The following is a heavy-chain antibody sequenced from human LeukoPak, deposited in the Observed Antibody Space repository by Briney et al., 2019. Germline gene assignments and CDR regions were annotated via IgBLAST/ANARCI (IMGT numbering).Heavy chain of an antibody. V-gene: IGHV1-2*02. CDR1: GYTFSVYW. D-gene: IGHD2-2*01. CDR2: INPHSGGT. J-gene: IGHJ4*02. CDR3: VRDRTKYCSSTSCPLDY. Sequence: ASVKVSCKASGYTFSVYWIHWVRQAPGQGLEWMGWINPHSGGTNYAQKFQGRVTMTRDTSISTAYMELSRLRSDDTAVYYCVRDRTKYCSSTSCPLDYWGQGTLVTVSS.